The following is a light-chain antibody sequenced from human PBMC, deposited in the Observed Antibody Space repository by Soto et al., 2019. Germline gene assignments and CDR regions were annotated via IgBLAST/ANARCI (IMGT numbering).Light chain of an antibody. CDR2: AAS. Sequence: EIVLTQSPGTLSLSPGERATISCRASQSVSSYYLAWYQQKPGQTPMLLIYAASSRATGIPYRFSGSGSGTDFTLTISRLQPEDFAVYYCQLYDSSLYTFGQGTKLEIK. J-gene: IGKJ2*01. V-gene: IGKV3-20*01. CDR1: QSVSSYY. CDR3: QLYDSSLYT.